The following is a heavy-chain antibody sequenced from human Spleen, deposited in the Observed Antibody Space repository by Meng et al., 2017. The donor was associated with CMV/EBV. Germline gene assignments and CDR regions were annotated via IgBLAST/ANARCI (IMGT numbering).Heavy chain of an antibody. V-gene: IGHV3-30*19. CDR2: ISYDGNIK. J-gene: IGHJ3*02. CDR3: ARENYYDFWSTYYYGFDI. CDR1: GFTFSSYS. D-gene: IGHD3-3*01. Sequence: GESLKISCAASGFTFSSYSMNWVRQAPGKGLEWVAVISYDGNIKNYADSVKGRFTVSRDNSKNALSLQMNSLRAEDTAVYYCARENYYDFWSTYYYGFDIWGQGTMVTVSS.